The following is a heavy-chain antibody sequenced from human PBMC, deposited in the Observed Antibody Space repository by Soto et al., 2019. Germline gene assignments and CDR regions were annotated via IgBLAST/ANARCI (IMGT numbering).Heavy chain of an antibody. CDR2: ISYDASNK. J-gene: IGHJ6*02. CDR1: GFTFSSHA. V-gene: IGHV3-30*18. Sequence: QVQLVESGGGVVQPGRSLRLSCAASGFTFSSHAMHWVRQAPGKGLEWVAVISYDASNKYYADSVKGRFTISRDNSKNTLYLQVNSLRVEDTAVYYCAKAFGCSGTTCSESWGYYYYALHVWGQGTTVTVSS. D-gene: IGHD2-2*01. CDR3: AKAFGCSGTTCSESWGYYYYALHV.